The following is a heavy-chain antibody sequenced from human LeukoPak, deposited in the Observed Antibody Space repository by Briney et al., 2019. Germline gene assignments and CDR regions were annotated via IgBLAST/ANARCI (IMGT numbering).Heavy chain of an antibody. J-gene: IGHJ4*02. V-gene: IGHV4-4*09. CDR1: GASISNYY. D-gene: IGHD1-26*01. CDR3: ARLGSYHDF. CDR2: IHSSGGS. Sequence: PSETLFLTCTVFGASISNYYLSWIRQTPEKGLEWMGHIHSSGGSSYYPSLKRRRTLSIDTSRNQLSLKLPSVTDADTAVYFCARLGSYHDFWGQGALVTVSS.